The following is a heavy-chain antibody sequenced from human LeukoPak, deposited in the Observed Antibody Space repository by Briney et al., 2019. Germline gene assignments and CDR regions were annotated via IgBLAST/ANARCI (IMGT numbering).Heavy chain of an antibody. D-gene: IGHD6-13*01. Sequence: ASVKVSCKASGYTFTSYGISWVRQAPGQGLEWMGWISAYNGNTNYAHKLQGRVTMTTDTSTSTAYMELRSMRSDDTAVYYCARAEGGHSSSWYGRGDYWGQGTLVTVSS. CDR2: ISAYNGNT. V-gene: IGHV1-18*01. CDR3: ARAEGGHSSSWYGRGDY. J-gene: IGHJ4*02. CDR1: GYTFTSYG.